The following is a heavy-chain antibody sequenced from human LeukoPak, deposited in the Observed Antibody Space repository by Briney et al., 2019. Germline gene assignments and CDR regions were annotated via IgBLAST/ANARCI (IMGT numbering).Heavy chain of an antibody. D-gene: IGHD3-22*01. CDR3: AKGRGTSAYYHFDY. V-gene: IGHV3-15*01. CDR1: GFPFTTAW. CDR2: IKTKTDGGTT. J-gene: IGHJ4*02. Sequence: PGGSLRLSCAASGFPFTTAWMTWVRQAPGKGLEWVGQIKTKTDGGTTDYAAPVKGRFTISRDDSKNTLYLQMNSLKTEDTAVYYCAKGRGTSAYYHFDYWGQGTLVTVSS.